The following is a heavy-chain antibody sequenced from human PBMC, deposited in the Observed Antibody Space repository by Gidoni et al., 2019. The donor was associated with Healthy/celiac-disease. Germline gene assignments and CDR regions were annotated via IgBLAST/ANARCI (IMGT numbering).Heavy chain of an antibody. CDR2: IIPIFGTA. Sequence: QVQLVQSGAEVKKPGSSVKVSCKASGGTFSSYAISWVRQAPGQGLEWMGGIIPIFGTANYAQKFQGRVTITADESTSTAYMELSSLRSEDTAVYYCARDRGGYCSGGSCYDWDYWGQGTLVTVSS. D-gene: IGHD2-15*01. CDR1: GGTFSSYA. J-gene: IGHJ4*02. V-gene: IGHV1-69*01. CDR3: ARDRGGYCSGGSCYDWDY.